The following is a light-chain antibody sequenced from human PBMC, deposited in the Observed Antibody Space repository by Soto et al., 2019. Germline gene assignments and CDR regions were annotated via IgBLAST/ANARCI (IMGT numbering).Light chain of an antibody. Sequence: GQRASLSRGASQSVSSNYLAWYQQKPGQPPRVPIHDASSRATGIPDRFSGSGSGTDFTLTISRLEPEDFAVYYCQQYGSSPRTFGQGTKVDIK. CDR3: QQYGSSPRT. V-gene: IGKV3-20*01. CDR2: DAS. J-gene: IGKJ1*01. CDR1: QSVSSNY.